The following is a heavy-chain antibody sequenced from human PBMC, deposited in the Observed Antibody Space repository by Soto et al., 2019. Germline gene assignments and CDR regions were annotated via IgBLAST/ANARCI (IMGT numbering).Heavy chain of an antibody. D-gene: IGHD3-22*01. J-gene: IGHJ4*02. CDR3: ARQIYDSDTGPNFQYYFDS. V-gene: IGHV5-10-1*01. CDR2: IDPGDSVT. CDR1: GDSLTNIG. Sequence: PGEPLRISYKGSGDSLTNIGVHWVRQIPGKGLEWMGRIDPGDSVTTYNPSFQGHVTMSADKSINTAYLQWSSLKASDTAMYYCARQIYDSDTGPNFQYYFDSWGQGTPVTVSS.